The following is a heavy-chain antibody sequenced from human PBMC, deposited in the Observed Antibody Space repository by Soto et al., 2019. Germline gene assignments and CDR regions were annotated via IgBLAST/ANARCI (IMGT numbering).Heavy chain of an antibody. V-gene: IGHV3-74*01. D-gene: IGHD5-18*01. Sequence: GGSLRLSCAASGFTFSNAWINWVRQAPGKGLVWVSRINSDGSSTSYADSVKGRFTISRDNAKNTLYLQMNSLRAEDTAVYYCARDRFDSYGSYFDYWGQGTLVTVSS. CDR1: GFTFSNAW. J-gene: IGHJ4*02. CDR2: INSDGSST. CDR3: ARDRFDSYGSYFDY.